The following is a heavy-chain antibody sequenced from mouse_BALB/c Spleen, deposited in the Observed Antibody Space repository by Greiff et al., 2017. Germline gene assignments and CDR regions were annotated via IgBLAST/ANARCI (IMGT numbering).Heavy chain of an antibody. CDR1: GDSITSGY. V-gene: IGHV3-8*02. CDR3: ARWGDYGYGYAMDY. CDR2: ISYSGST. Sequence: EVKLQESGPSLVKPSQTLSLTCSVTGDSITSGYWNWIRKFPGNKLEYMGYISYSGSTYYNPSLKSRISITRDTSKNQYYLQLNSVTTEDTATYYCARWGDYGYGYAMDYWGQGTSVTVSS. J-gene: IGHJ4*01. D-gene: IGHD2-2*01.